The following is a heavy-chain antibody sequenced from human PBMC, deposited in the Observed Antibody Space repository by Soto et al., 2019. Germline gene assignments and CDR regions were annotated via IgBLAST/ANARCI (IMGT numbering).Heavy chain of an antibody. CDR2: IYWDNDK. CDR3: AQRQTYCGGNCYSGFDY. Sequence: QITLKESGPTLVKPTQTLTLTCTFSGFSLSTSGVGVGWIRQPPGKALEWLALIYWDNDKRYSPSLKSRLTSNKDTSQNQVVLTMTNMDPVDTATYHCAQRQTYCGGNCYSGFDYWGQGTLVTVSS. J-gene: IGHJ4*02. CDR1: GFSLSTSGVG. D-gene: IGHD2-21*02. V-gene: IGHV2-5*02.